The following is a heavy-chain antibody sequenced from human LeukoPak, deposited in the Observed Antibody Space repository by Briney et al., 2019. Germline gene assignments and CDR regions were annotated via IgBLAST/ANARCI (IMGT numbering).Heavy chain of an antibody. CDR2: MTSSGSAK. J-gene: IGHJ4*02. D-gene: IGHD5-18*01. V-gene: IGHV3-11*01. CDR3: ARDQDTAMETYDY. CDR1: GFPFSGYY. Sequence: GGSLRLSCAASGFPFSGYYISWIRQAPGKGLEWVAFMTSSGSAKYYADSVKGRFTISRDNAKNSLYLQMNSLRVEDTAVYFCARDQDTAMETYDYWGQGTLVTVSS.